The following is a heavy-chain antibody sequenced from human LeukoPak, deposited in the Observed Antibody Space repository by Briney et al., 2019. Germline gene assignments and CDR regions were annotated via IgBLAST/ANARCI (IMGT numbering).Heavy chain of an antibody. V-gene: IGHV1-69*10. J-gene: IGHJ2*01. Sequence: ASVTVSCKAPGGTLRSHAVSWVRQAPGQGLEWMGGIIPILGAVDYAQKFLGRVMITADISANAVYMELSSLRSEDSGVYYCARANCGDDCYSPAGWFDFWGRGTLVTVSS. CDR1: GGTLRSHA. D-gene: IGHD2-21*02. CDR2: IIPILGAV. CDR3: ARANCGDDCYSPAGWFDF.